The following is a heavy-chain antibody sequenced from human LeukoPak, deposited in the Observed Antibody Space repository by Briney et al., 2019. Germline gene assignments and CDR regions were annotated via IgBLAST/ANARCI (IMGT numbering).Heavy chain of an antibody. J-gene: IGHJ4*02. D-gene: IGHD6-19*01. CDR3: AKSRSLRGIAVAGSLNYFDC. V-gene: IGHV3-9*03. CDR2: ISWNSGSI. Sequence: GRSLRLSCAASGFTFDDYAMHWVRQAPGKGLEWVSGISWNSGSIGYADSVKGRFTISRDNAKNSLYLQMNSLRAEDMALYYCAKSRSLRGIAVAGSLNYFDCWGQGTLVTVSS. CDR1: GFTFDDYA.